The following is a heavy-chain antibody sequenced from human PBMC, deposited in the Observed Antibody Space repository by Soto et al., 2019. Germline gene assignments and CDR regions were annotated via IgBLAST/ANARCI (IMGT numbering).Heavy chain of an antibody. CDR1: GFIFRGHW. Sequence: GGGLRLSCGASGFIFRGHWGEWVRQAPGKGLVWVAHVNNDGSGTADYAASVEGRFTISRDDSTSIAYLQMKNLKTEDTDVYYCTKNDDHGPDWGQGTLVTVSS. V-gene: IGHV3-49*04. J-gene: IGHJ4*02. CDR3: TKNDDHGPD. D-gene: IGHD1-1*01. CDR2: VNNDGSGTA.